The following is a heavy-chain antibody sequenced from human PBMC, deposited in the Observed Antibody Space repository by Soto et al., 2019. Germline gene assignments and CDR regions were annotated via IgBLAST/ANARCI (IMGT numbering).Heavy chain of an antibody. J-gene: IGHJ6*02. V-gene: IGHV1-69*12. CDR1: GGTFSSYA. CDR2: FILIFGTA. D-gene: IGHD1-7*01. CDR3: ARGLTGTTLAYGMDV. Sequence: QVQLVQSGAEVKKPGSSVKVSCKASGGTFSSYAISWVRQAPGQGLEWMGGFILIFGTADYEQKFQGRVTITADESTSTAYMALSSLRSEDTAVYYCARGLTGTTLAYGMDVWGQGTTVTVSS.